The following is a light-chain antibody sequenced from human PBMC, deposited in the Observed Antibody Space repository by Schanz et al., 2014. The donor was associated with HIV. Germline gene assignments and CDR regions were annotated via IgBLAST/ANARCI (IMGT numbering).Light chain of an antibody. V-gene: IGLV1-40*01. CDR2: DNN. J-gene: IGLJ2*01. CDR3: AAWDDRLNGPV. Sequence: QSVLTQPPSVSGAPGQRVTISCTGSSSNIGAGYDVHWYQQLPGTAPKLLIYDNNNRPSGVPDRFTGSKSGTSASLAISGLQSEDEADYFCAAWDDRLNGPVFGGGTKLTVL. CDR1: SSNIGAGYD.